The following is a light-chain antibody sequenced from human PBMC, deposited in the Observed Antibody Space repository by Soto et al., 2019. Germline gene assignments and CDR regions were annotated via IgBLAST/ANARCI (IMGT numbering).Light chain of an antibody. V-gene: IGKV3-11*01. CDR2: DAS. J-gene: IGKJ1*01. CDR1: QSVSTY. Sequence: EIMLTQSPATLSLSPGERATLSCRASQSVSTYLVWYQQKPGQAPRLLIYDASNRATGIPARFSGSGSGTDFTLTISSLEPEDFAVYYCHQRSNWPPWTFGQGTKVEIK. CDR3: HQRSNWPPWT.